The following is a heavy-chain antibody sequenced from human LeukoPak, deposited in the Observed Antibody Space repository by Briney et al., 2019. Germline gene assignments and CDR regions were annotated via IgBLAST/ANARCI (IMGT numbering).Heavy chain of an antibody. D-gene: IGHD5-12*01. CDR2: IDPSDSYT. Sequence: GESLRISRKGSGYRFISYWITWVRQMPGKGLEWMGRIDPSDSYTTYSPSFQGHVTISADKSISTAYLQWSSLKASDTAMYYCARRPSGYSGYPYSDYWGQGTLVTVSS. CDR3: ARRPSGYSGYPYSDY. CDR1: GYRFISYW. V-gene: IGHV5-10-1*01. J-gene: IGHJ4*02.